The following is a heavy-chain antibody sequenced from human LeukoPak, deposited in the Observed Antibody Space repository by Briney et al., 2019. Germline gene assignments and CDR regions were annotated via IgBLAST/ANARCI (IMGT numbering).Heavy chain of an antibody. CDR3: AKDRIAAATMGALNY. CDR1: LFTFSSYA. D-gene: IGHD6-13*01. Sequence: GGALRLSCAASLFTFSSYAMSAVRQTPGRGREWVSAISGSGGRTYYADSVKGRFTISRDNSKTTLYLQMNSLRAADTAVFYCAKDRIAAATMGALNYWGQGTLVTVSS. V-gene: IGHV3-23*01. J-gene: IGHJ4*02. CDR2: ISGSGGRT.